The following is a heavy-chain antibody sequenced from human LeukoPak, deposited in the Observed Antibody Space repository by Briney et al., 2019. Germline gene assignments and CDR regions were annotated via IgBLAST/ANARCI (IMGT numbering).Heavy chain of an antibody. V-gene: IGHV3-23*01. D-gene: IGHD2-15*01. CDR2: ISGSGGST. CDR3: ARVACSGGSCYPAPFDY. J-gene: IGHJ4*02. Sequence: GGSLRLSCAASGFIFRTYWMNWVRQAPGKGLEWVSAISGSGGSTYYADSVKGRFTIPRDNSKNTLYLQMNSLRAEDTAVYYCARVACSGGSCYPAPFDYWGQGTLVTVSS. CDR1: GFIFRTYW.